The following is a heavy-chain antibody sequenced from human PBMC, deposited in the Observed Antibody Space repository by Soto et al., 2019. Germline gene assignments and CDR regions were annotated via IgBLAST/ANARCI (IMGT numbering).Heavy chain of an antibody. CDR2: INPSGGST. V-gene: IGHV1-46*01. D-gene: IGHD1-26*01. CDR3: AGDRLRGSGSYHADAFDI. J-gene: IGHJ3*02. Sequence: QVQLVQSGAEVKKPGASVKVSCKASGYTFTSYYMHWVRQAPGQGLEWMGIINPSGGSTSYAQKFQGGVTMTRDTSTSTVYMELSSLRAEDTAVYYCAGDRLRGSGSYHADAFDIWGQGTMVTVSS. CDR1: GYTFTSYY.